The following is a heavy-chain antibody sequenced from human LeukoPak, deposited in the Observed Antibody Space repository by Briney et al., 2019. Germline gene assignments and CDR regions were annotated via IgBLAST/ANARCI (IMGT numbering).Heavy chain of an antibody. CDR2: ISGSGGST. V-gene: IGHV3-23*01. D-gene: IGHD5-12*01. J-gene: IGHJ4*02. Sequence: GGSLRLSCAASGFTFSSYAMSWVRQAPGKGLEWVSAISGSGGSTYYADSVKGRFIISRDNAKKPLYLQMNSLRAEDTAVYYCARGGGYDPFDYWGQGTLVTVSS. CDR1: GFTFSSYA. CDR3: ARGGGYDPFDY.